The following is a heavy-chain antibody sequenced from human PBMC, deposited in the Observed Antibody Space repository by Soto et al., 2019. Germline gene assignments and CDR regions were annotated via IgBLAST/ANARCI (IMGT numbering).Heavy chain of an antibody. CDR3: ARGEQLASYYYYGMDV. CDR2: IWYDGSNK. CDR1: GFTFSSYG. J-gene: IGHJ6*02. D-gene: IGHD6-6*01. Sequence: GSLRLSCAASGFTFSSYGMHWVRQAPGKGLEWVAVIWYDGSNKYYADSVKGRFTISRDNSKNTLYLQMNSLRAEDTAVYYCARGEQLASYYYYGMDVWGQGTTVTVSS. V-gene: IGHV3-33*01.